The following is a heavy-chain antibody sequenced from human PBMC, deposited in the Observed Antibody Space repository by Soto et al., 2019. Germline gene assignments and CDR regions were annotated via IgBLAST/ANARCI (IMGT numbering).Heavy chain of an antibody. CDR3: ARRFQNYDILTGYPPRYFDY. Sequence: SETLSLTSAVYGVSFSGYYWSLIRQPPGKGLEWIGEINHSGSTNYNPSLKSRVTISVDTSKNQFSLKLSSVTAADTAVYYCARRFQNYDILTGYPPRYFDYWGQGTLVTVS. V-gene: IGHV4-34*01. J-gene: IGHJ4*02. D-gene: IGHD3-9*01. CDR2: INHSGST. CDR1: GVSFSGYY.